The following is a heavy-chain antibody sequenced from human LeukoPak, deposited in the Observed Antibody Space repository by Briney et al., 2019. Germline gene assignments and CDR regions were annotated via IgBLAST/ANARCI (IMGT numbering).Heavy chain of an antibody. CDR2: IYTSGST. Sequence: SETLSLTCTVSGGSISSYYWSWIRQPAGKGLEWIGRIYTSGSTNYNPSLKSRVTISVDTSKNQFSLKLSSVTAADTAVYYCARAVDTAMVTYYDYWGQGTLVTVSS. J-gene: IGHJ4*02. V-gene: IGHV4-4*07. CDR1: GGSISSYY. D-gene: IGHD5-18*01. CDR3: ARAVDTAMVTYYDY.